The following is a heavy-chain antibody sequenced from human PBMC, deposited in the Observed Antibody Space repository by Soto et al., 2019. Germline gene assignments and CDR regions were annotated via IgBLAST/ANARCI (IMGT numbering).Heavy chain of an antibody. Sequence: GXSVKVSCKASGYRFICFSLHWVRQAPGQGLEWLGWINPKNGDTNYAQKFQGRVTMTRDTSINTAYMELNSLKSDDTAVYYCSKGRWTVGHCSGGSCYDGMDVWGQGNTVTVSS. CDR1: GYRFICFS. CDR2: INPKNGDT. V-gene: IGHV1-2*02. CDR3: SKGRWTVGHCSGGSCYDGMDV. D-gene: IGHD2-15*01. J-gene: IGHJ6*02.